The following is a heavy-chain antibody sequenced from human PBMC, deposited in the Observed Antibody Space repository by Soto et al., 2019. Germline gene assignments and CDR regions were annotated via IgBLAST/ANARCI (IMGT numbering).Heavy chain of an antibody. CDR3: AKDPRSGYDFGDLAFVDY. J-gene: IGHJ4*02. V-gene: IGHV3-23*01. CDR1: GFTFSSYA. D-gene: IGHD5-12*01. Sequence: GGSLRLSCAASGFTFSSYAMSWVRQAPGKGLEWVSAISGSGGSTYYADSVKGRFTISRDNSKNTLYLQMNSLRAEDTAVYYCAKDPRSGYDFGDLAFVDYWGQGTLVTVSS. CDR2: ISGSGGST.